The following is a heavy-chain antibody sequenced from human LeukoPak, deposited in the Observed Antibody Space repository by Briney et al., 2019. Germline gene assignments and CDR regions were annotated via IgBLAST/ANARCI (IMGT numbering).Heavy chain of an antibody. D-gene: IGHD5-24*01. J-gene: IGHJ1*01. CDR3: ARVGGDGYNLVFQH. Sequence: GASVKVSCKASGGTFSSYAISWVRQAPGQGLEWMGGIIPIFGTANYAQKFQGRVTITTDESTSTAYMELSSLRSEDTAVYYCARVGGDGYNLVFQHWGQGTLVTVSS. CDR1: GGTFSSYA. V-gene: IGHV1-69*05. CDR2: IIPIFGTA.